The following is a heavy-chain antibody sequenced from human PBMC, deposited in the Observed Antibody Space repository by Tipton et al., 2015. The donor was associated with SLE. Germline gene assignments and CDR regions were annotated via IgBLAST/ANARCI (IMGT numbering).Heavy chain of an antibody. CDR1: GGSISSGDYY. D-gene: IGHD6-19*01. V-gene: IGHV4-30-4*01. CDR3: ARGYLPQRVAGIY. CDR2: IYYSGST. Sequence: SLTCTVSGGSISSGDYYWSWIRQHPGKGLEWIGYIYYSGSTNYNPSLKSRVTITVETSKNQFSLKLSSVTAADTAVYYCARGYLPQRVAGIYWGQGTLVTVSS. J-gene: IGHJ4*02.